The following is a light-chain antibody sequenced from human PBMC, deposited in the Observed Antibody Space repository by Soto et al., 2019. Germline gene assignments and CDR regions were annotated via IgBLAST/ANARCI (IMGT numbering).Light chain of an antibody. CDR3: QQYNNWPALT. Sequence: EIVMTQSPATLSVSPGERATLSCRASQSVSSNLAWYQQKPGQAPRLLIYCASTRATAIPARFSGSRSGTEFTLTISSLQSEDFAVYYCQQYNNWPALTFGGGTKVEIK. CDR1: QSVSSN. CDR2: CAS. V-gene: IGKV3-15*01. J-gene: IGKJ4*01.